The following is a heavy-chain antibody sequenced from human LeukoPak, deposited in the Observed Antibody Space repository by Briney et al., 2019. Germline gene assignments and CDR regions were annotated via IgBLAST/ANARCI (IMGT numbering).Heavy chain of an antibody. J-gene: IGHJ4*02. V-gene: IGHV1-8*01. D-gene: IGHD4-17*01. CDR2: MNPNSGNT. CDR1: GYTFTSYD. CDR3: ARDIDPNYGDSYLDY. Sequence: GASVKVSCKASGYTFTSYDINWVRQATGQGLEWMGWMNPNSGNTGYAQRLQGRVTMTTDTSTSTAYMELRSLSSDDTAVYYCARDIDPNYGDSYLDYWGQGTLVTVSS.